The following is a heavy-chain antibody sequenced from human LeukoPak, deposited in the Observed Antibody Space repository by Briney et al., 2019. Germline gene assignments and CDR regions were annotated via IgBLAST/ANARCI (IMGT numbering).Heavy chain of an antibody. D-gene: IGHD6-13*01. V-gene: IGHV3-33*01. CDR3: AREAAAGPTNNWFDP. J-gene: IGHJ5*02. CDR1: GFTFSSYG. CDR2: IWYDGSNK. Sequence: GGSLRLSCAASGFTFSSYGMHWVRQAPGKGLEWVAVIWYDGSNKYYADSVKGRFTISRDNSKNTLYLQMNSLRAEDTAVYYCAREAAAGPTNNWFDPWGQGTLVIVS.